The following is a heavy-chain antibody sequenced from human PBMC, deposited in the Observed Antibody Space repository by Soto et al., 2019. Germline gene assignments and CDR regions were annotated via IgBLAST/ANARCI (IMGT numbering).Heavy chain of an antibody. Sequence: SETLSLTCAVYGGSFSGYYWSWIRQPPGKGLEWIGEINHSGSTNYNPSLKSRVTISVDTSKNQFSLKLSSVTAADTAVYYCARARYYDFWSGYYRPPVFDYWGQGTLVTVSS. D-gene: IGHD3-3*01. J-gene: IGHJ4*02. CDR3: ARARYYDFWSGYYRPPVFDY. CDR2: INHSGST. CDR1: GGSFSGYY. V-gene: IGHV4-34*01.